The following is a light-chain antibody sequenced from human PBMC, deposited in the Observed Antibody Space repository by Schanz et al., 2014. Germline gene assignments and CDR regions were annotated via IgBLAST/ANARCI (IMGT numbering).Light chain of an antibody. CDR3: SSYAGSYNGVL. J-gene: IGLJ3*02. CDR2: GDN. CDR1: ATDIGGTYL. V-gene: IGLV2-14*02. Sequence: QSALTQPASVSASPGQSITISCTGTATDIGGTYLVSWYQQNPGEAPKLLILGDNHRPSGVPDRFSGSKSGNTASLTISGLQADDEAVYYCSSYAGSYNGVLFGGGTKLTVL.